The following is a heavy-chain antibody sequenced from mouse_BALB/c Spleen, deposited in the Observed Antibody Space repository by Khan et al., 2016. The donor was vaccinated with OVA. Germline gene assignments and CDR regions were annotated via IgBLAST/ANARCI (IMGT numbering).Heavy chain of an antibody. CDR1: GFSLTTYG. CDR2: IWSGGRP. CDR3: ARNYDYDEGLAY. D-gene: IGHD2-4*01. V-gene: IGHV2-2*02. Sequence: QVRLQQSGPGLVQPSQSLSITCTVSGFSLTTYGVHWVRQSPGKGLEWLGVIWSGGRPDYNAAFISRLSTSKDSSKSQVFFKMNSLQVNDTAIYDCARNYDYDEGLAYWGQGTLVTVSA. J-gene: IGHJ3*01.